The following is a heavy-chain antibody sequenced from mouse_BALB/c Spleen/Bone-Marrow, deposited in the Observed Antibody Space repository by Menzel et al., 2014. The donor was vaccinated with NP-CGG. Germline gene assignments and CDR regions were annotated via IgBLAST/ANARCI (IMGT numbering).Heavy chain of an antibody. CDR2: ISTYSGNT. CDR3: ASTAVTNYDYFVY. CDR1: DNKFTEDA. V-gene: IGHV1-67*01. J-gene: IGHJ2*01. D-gene: IGHD1-2*01. Sequence: VQLQASGPEVVRTGVSVKLSCKDYDNKFTEDAMNWVKQSHAERLGRIGVISTYSGNTNCNQKFKVKATMTVDKSYRTAYMELARLTSDDSAIYYCASTAVTNYDYFVYWGQGTTRSSSS.